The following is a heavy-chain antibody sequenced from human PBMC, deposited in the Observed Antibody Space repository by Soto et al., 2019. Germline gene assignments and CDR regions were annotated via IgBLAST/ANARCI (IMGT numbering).Heavy chain of an antibody. D-gene: IGHD4-17*01. CDR1: GYTFTSYD. CDR3: GSSTVAYYYYGMDV. V-gene: IGHV1-8*01. CDR2: MNPNSGNT. Sequence: QVQLVQSGAEVKKPGASVKVSCKASGYTFTSYDINWVRQATGQGLEWVGWMNPNSGNTGYAQQFQGRVTMTRNTSISAVYMELSSLRSEDTAVYYCGSSTVAYYYYGMDVWGQGNTVTVSS. J-gene: IGHJ6*02.